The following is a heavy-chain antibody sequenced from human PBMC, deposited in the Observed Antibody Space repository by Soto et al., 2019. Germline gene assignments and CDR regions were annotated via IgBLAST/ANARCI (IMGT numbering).Heavy chain of an antibody. D-gene: IGHD2-21*01. CDR1: GGSISNHY. Sequence: SETLCLTCTVSGGSISNHYWTWIRQPPGKGLEWIGYLNESGRTTYTSSRKSRVTISLDASRKQFSLKLSSVTHPDPAVYFCVRVGSDSYFSDMDVWGQGTKVTVSS. CDR3: VRVGSDSYFSDMDV. J-gene: IGHJ6*02. CDR2: LNESGRT. V-gene: IGHV4-59*11.